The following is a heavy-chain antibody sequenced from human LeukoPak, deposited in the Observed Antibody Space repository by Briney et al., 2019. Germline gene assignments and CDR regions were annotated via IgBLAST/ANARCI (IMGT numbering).Heavy chain of an antibody. J-gene: IGHJ5*02. CDR2: LYYSGST. CDR1: GGSISSHY. V-gene: IGHV4-59*11. D-gene: IGHD3-10*01. Sequence: SETLSLTCTGSGGSISSHYWSWIRQPPGKGLEWIGYLYYSGSTNYNPSLKSRVTISVDTAKNQFSLKLSCVTAADTADYYCARGIKSWVTMVRGVISWFDPWGQGTLVTVSS. CDR3: ARGIKSWVTMVRGVISWFDP.